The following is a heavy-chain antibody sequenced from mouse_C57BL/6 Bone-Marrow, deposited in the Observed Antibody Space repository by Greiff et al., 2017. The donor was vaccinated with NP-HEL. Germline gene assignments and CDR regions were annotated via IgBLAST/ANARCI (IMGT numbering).Heavy chain of an antibody. D-gene: IGHD2-3*01. J-gene: IGHJ2*01. CDR3: ARESDDGYYGDY. Sequence: QVQLQQPGAELVKPGASVQLSCKASGYTFTSYWMHWVKQRPGQGLAWIGMLHPNSGSTNYNEKFKSKATLTVDKSSSTAYMQRSSLTSEDSAVYYCARESDDGYYGDYWGQGTTLTVSS. V-gene: IGHV1-64*01. CDR2: LHPNSGST. CDR1: GYTFTSYW.